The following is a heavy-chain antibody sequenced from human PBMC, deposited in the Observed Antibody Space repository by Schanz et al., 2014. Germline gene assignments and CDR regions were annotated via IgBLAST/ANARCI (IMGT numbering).Heavy chain of an antibody. CDR2: LDRSGGKT. J-gene: IGHJ5*02. CDR3: ARALGHFDILTGSYNIRWLDP. Sequence: QVQLVESGGGVVQPGRSLRLSCAASGFTFNSYGMHWVRQAPGKGLEWVSSLDRSGGKTYYADSVTGRFTISRDNSKKTLYLQMSSLTSEDTAIYYCARALGHFDILTGSYNIRWLDPWGQGTLVTVSS. CDR1: GFTFNSYG. D-gene: IGHD3-9*01. V-gene: IGHV3-NL1*01.